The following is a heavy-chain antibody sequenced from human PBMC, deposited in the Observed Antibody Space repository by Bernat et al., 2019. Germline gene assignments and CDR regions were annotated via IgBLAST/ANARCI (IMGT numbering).Heavy chain of an antibody. CDR3: ARDLAGEVMGRGVVGD. V-gene: IGHV3-30-3*01. J-gene: IGHJ4*02. D-gene: IGHD3-10*01. CDR2: ISYDGSNK. Sequence: QVQLVESGGGVVQPGRSLRLSCAASGFTFSSYAMHWVRQAPGKGLEWVAVISYDGSNKYYADSVKGRFTISRDNSKNTLYLQMHSLRAEDTAVYYCARDLAGEVMGRGVVGDGGQGGRVTVS. CDR1: GFTFSSYA.